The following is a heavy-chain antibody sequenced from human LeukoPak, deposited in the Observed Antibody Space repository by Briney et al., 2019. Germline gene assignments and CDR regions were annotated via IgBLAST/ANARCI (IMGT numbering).Heavy chain of an antibody. CDR1: GGSISSSSYS. CDR3: ARLRFDFWSGYTHPYFDY. V-gene: IGHV4-39*01. D-gene: IGHD3-3*01. J-gene: IGHJ4*02. Sequence: SETLSLTCTVSGGSISSSSYSWGWIRQPPGKGLEWIGGIYYSGTTYYNPSLKSRVTISVDTSKIQFSLKLSSVAATDTAVYFCARLRFDFWSGYTHPYFDYWGQGTLVTVSS. CDR2: IYYSGTT.